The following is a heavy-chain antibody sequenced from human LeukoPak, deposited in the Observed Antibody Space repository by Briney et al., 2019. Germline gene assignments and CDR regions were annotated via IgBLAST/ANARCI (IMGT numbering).Heavy chain of an antibody. V-gene: IGHV3-7*04. CDR1: GFDIRHYY. D-gene: IGHD3-10*01. CDR2: IRNDGTNI. CDR3: ARDGSGCDFSLDY. Sequence: GGSLRLSCVASGFDIRHYYMSWVRQAPGKGLEWVADIRNDGTNIYNVDSVRGRFTISRDDAKNSLFLQMNSLKDEDTAVYYCARDGSGCDFSLDYWGQGTLVTVSS. J-gene: IGHJ4*02.